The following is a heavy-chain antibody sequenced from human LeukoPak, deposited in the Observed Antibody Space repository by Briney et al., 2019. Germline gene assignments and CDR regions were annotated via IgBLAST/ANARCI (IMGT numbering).Heavy chain of an antibody. CDR3: ARERTSPIAATDY. V-gene: IGHV4-61*02. CDR2: IYTSEST. Sequence: SQTLSLTCTVSGGSISSGSSYWSWIRQAAGKGLEWIGRIYTSESTNYNPSLKSRVAISVDTSKNQFSLKLSSVTAADTAVYYCARERTSPIAATDYWGQGTLVTVSS. D-gene: IGHD6-25*01. J-gene: IGHJ4*02. CDR1: GGSISSGSSY.